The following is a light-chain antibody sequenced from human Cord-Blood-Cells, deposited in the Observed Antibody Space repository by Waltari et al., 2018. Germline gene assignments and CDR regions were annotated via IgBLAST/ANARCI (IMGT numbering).Light chain of an antibody. CDR2: EGS. J-gene: IGLJ2*01. Sequence: QSALTQPASVSGSPGQSLPISCTGTSSDVGSSNLVSWYQQHPVKAPKLMIYEGSKRPSGVSNRFSGSKSGNTASLTISGLQAEDEADYYCCSYAGSSTWGFGGGTKLTVL. V-gene: IGLV2-23*01. CDR1: SSDVGSSNL. CDR3: CSYAGSSTWG.